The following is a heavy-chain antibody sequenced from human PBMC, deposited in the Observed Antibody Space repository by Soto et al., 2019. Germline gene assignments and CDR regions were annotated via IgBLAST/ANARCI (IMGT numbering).Heavy chain of an antibody. J-gene: IGHJ4*02. CDR2: IYYSGST. D-gene: IGHD2-15*01. CDR3: ATSYCSGGSCYGSGFDY. V-gene: IGHV4-39*01. Sequence: SETLSLTCTVSGGSISSSSYYWGWIRQPPGKGLEWIGSIYYSGSTYYNPSLKSQVTISVDTSKNQFSLKLSSVTAADTAVYYCATSYCSGGSCYGSGFDYWGQGTLVTVSS. CDR1: GGSISSSSYY.